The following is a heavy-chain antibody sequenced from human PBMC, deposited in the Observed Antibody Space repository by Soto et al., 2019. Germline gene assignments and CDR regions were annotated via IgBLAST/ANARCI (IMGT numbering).Heavy chain of an antibody. CDR1: GFTFSTYT. CDR3: ARDRCLGGSCYQVDN. CDR2: ISDSSSVI. V-gene: IGHV3-48*01. J-gene: IGHJ4*02. Sequence: EVQLVESGGGFVQPGGSLTLSCAASGFTFSTYTMNWVRQAPGKGLEWLSYISDSSSVIYYADSVQGRFTISRENAKGSLFLQMNSLRAEDTAVYYCARDRCLGGSCYQVDNWGQGTLVTVFS. D-gene: IGHD2-15*01.